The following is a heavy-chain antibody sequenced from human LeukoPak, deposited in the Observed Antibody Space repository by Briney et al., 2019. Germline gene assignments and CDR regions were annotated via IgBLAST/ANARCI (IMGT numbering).Heavy chain of an antibody. V-gene: IGHV1-8*01. Sequence: ASVKVSCKASGYTFTSYDINWVRQAPGQGLEWMGWMNPKNANTGYAQKFQGRVTMTRNTSISTAYMEVTSLRSEDTAVYYCARGPPYDFWSARGYSYYYMDVWGKGTTVTVSS. J-gene: IGHJ6*03. CDR2: MNPKNANT. CDR1: GYTFTSYD. CDR3: ARGPPYDFWSARGYSYYYMDV. D-gene: IGHD3-3*01.